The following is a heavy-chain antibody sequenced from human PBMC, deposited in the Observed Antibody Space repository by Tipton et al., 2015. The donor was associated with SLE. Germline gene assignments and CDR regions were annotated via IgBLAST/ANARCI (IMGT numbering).Heavy chain of an antibody. CDR1: GGSISSSSYY. D-gene: IGHD7-27*01. V-gene: IGHV4-39*07. Sequence: LRLSCTVSGGSISSSSYYWGWIRQPPGKGLEWIGSIYYSGSTYYNPSLKSRVTISVDTSKNQFSLKLSSVTAADTAVYYCAREGWGWGAFDIWGQGTMVTGSS. CDR2: IYYSGST. J-gene: IGHJ3*02. CDR3: AREGWGWGAFDI.